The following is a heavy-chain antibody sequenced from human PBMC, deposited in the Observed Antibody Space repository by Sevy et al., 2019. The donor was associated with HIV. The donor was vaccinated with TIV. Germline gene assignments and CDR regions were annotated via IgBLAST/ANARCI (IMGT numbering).Heavy chain of an antibody. V-gene: IGHV3-30*02. Sequence: GGSLRLSCAASGFTFSSYGMHWVRQAPGKGLEWVAFIRYDGSNKYYADSVKGRFTISRDNSKNTLYLQMNSLRAEDTAVYYCAKEVGSYYYYYGMDVWGQGTTVIVSS. CDR2: IRYDGSNK. CDR1: GFTFSSYG. CDR3: AKEVGSYYYYYGMDV. D-gene: IGHD1-26*01. J-gene: IGHJ6*02.